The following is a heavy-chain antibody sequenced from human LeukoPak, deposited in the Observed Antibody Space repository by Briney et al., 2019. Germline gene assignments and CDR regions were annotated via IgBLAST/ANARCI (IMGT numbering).Heavy chain of an antibody. V-gene: IGHV3-23*01. Sequence: GGSLRLSCAASGFTFSSYAMSWVRQAPGKGLEWVSAISGSGGSTYYADSVKGRFTISRDNSKNTLYLQMNSLRAEDTAVYYCAKGKYSSGWYGFMYLGYWGQGTLVTVSS. CDR2: ISGSGGST. J-gene: IGHJ4*02. CDR3: AKGKYSSGWYGFMYLGY. D-gene: IGHD6-19*01. CDR1: GFTFSSYA.